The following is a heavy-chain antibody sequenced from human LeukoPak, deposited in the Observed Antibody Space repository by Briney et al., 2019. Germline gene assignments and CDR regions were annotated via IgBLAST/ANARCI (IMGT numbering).Heavy chain of an antibody. V-gene: IGHV3-7*01. CDR1: GFTFSSYW. CDR2: IKQDGSEK. Sequence: GGSLRLSCAASGFTFSSYWMSWVRQAPGKGLEWVANIKQDGSEKYYVDSVKGRFTISRDNAKNSLYLQMNSLRAEDTAVYYCARTVGDYYYYYMDVWGKGTTVTVSS. J-gene: IGHJ6*03. CDR3: ARTVGDYYYYYMDV.